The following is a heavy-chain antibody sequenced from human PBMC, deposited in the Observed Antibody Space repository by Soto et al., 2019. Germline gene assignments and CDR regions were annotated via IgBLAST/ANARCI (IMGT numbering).Heavy chain of an antibody. CDR2: ISYDGSNK. CDR1: GFTFSSYG. D-gene: IGHD3-22*01. Sequence: ESGGGVVQPGRSLRLSCAASGFTFSSYGMHWVRQAPGKGLEWVAVISYDGSNKYYADSVKGRFTISRDNSKNTLYLQMNSLRAEDTAVYYCAKDPYYYDSSGYSNWFDPWGQGTLVTVSS. CDR3: AKDPYYYDSSGYSNWFDP. J-gene: IGHJ5*02. V-gene: IGHV3-30*18.